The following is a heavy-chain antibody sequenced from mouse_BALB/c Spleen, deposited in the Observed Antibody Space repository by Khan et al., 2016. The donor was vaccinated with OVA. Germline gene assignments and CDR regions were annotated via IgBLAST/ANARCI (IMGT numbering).Heavy chain of an antibody. V-gene: IGHV2-4-1*01. CDR3: ARNGVFHSYGYCGMDY. Sequence: QVQLKESGPGLVQPSQNLSITCTVSGFSLSNFGVHWVRQSPGKALEWLGVIWNGGNTDYNAAFISRLSISKDNSKSQIFFKMNGLQADDTAIYXCARNGVFHSYGYCGMDYWGQGTSVTVSS. CDR2: IWNGGNT. CDR1: GFSLSNFG. J-gene: IGHJ4*01. D-gene: IGHD1-2*01.